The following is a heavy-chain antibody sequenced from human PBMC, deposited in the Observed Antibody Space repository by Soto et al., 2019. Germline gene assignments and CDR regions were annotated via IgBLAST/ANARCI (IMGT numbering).Heavy chain of an antibody. CDR2: IWYDGSNK. J-gene: IGHJ6*02. Sequence: GGSLRLSCAASGFTFSSYGMHWVRQAPGKGLEWVAVIWYDGSNKYYADSVKGRFTISRDNSKNTLYLQMNSLRAEDRAVYYCARDGVIRGYYYAMDVWGQGTTVTVSS. CDR3: ARDGVIRGYYYAMDV. CDR1: GFTFSSYG. V-gene: IGHV3-33*01. D-gene: IGHD2-21*01.